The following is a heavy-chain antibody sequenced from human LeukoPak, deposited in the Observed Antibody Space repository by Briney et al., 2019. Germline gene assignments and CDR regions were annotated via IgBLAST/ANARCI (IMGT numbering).Heavy chain of an antibody. CDR1: GGSFSGYY. V-gene: IGHV4-34*01. D-gene: IGHD3-22*01. CDR2: INHSGST. Sequence: SETLSLTCAVYGGSFSGYYWSWIRQPPGKGLEWIGEINHSGSTNYNPSLKSRVTISVDTSKNQFSLKLSPVTAADTAVYYCARTRSGYYFYFDYWGQGTLVTVSS. J-gene: IGHJ4*02. CDR3: ARTRSGYYFYFDY.